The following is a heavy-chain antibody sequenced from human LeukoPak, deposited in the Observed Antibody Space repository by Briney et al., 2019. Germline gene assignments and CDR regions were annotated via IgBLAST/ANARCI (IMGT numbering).Heavy chain of an antibody. D-gene: IGHD6-19*01. CDR2: IYYSGST. J-gene: IGHJ4*02. V-gene: IGHV4-59*12. CDR1: GGSISSYY. Sequence: SETLSLTCTVSGGSISSYYWSWIRQPPGKGLEWIGYIYYSGSTNYNPSLKSRVTISVDTSKNQFSLKLSSVTAADTAVYYCARFGSGWYYFDYWGQGALVTVSS. CDR3: ARFGSGWYYFDY.